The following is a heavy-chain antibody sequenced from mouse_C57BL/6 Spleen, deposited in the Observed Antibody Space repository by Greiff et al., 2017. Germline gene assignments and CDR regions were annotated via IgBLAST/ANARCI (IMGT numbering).Heavy chain of an antibody. D-gene: IGHD1-1*01. Sequence: QVQLQQPGAELVRPGSSVKLSCKASGYTFTSYWMHWVKQRPIQGLEWIGNIDPSDSETHYNQKFKDKATLTVDKSSSTAYMQLSSLTSEDSAVYYCARGGYYGSSYGDYWGQGTTLT. CDR1: GYTFTSYW. CDR2: IDPSDSET. V-gene: IGHV1-52*01. CDR3: ARGGYYGSSYGDY. J-gene: IGHJ2*01.